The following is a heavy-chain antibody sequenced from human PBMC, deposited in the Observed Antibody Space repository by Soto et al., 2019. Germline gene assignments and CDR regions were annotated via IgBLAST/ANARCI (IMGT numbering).Heavy chain of an antibody. CDR3: AMDFAYFDS. CDR1: GGSFKSGSYS. Sequence: QVQLQESGPGLVKPSETLSLTCTVSGGSFKSGSYSWSWLRQPPGKGLEWIGYVYHTGRTSYNPSLKSRVSISMDTSKNQFSLNLDSVTAADRAVYFCAMDFAYFDSWGQGTLVTVSS. D-gene: IGHD2-2*03. CDR2: VYHTGRT. J-gene: IGHJ4*02. V-gene: IGHV4-61*01.